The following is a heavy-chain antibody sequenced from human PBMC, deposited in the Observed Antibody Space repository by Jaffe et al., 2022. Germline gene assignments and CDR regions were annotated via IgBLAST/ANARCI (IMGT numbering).Heavy chain of an antibody. V-gene: IGHV3-72*01. CDR2: TRKKVNSYTT. CDR1: GFTFSDHY. Sequence: EVQLVESGGGLVQPGGSLRLSCAASGFTFSDHYMDWVRQAPGKGLEWVGRTRKKVNSYTTEYAASVKGRFTISRDDAKNSLYLQMNSLKTDDTAVYYCARVRTTYENSGYAFDYWGQGTLVTVSS. CDR3: ARVRTTYENSGYAFDY. D-gene: IGHD3-22*01. J-gene: IGHJ4*02.